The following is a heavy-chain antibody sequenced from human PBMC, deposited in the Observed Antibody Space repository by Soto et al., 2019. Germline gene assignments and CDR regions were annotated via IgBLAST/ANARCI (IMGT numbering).Heavy chain of an antibody. CDR2: IYPGDSDT. Sequence: PGESLKIACEGCGYSFTSYWIGGVRQMPGKGLEWMGIIYPGDSDTRYSPSFQGQVTISADKSISTAYLQWSSLKASDTAMYYCARATMVRGVIRKSFGFDPWGQGTLVTVSS. CDR1: GYSFTSYW. CDR3: ARATMVRGVIRKSFGFDP. V-gene: IGHV5-51*01. J-gene: IGHJ5*02. D-gene: IGHD3-10*01.